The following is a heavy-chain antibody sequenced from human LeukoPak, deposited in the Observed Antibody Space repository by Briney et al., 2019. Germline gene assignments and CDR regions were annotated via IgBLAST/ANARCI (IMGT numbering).Heavy chain of an antibody. J-gene: IGHJ3*02. CDR3: AKDLGDGSGSYYINDAFDT. D-gene: IGHD3-10*01. V-gene: IGHV3-23*01. Sequence: GGSLRLSCAASGFTFSSHAINWVRQAPGKGLEWVSTISGSGGSTYYADSVKGRFTVSRDNSKNTLYLQMNSLRAEDTAVYYCAKDLGDGSGSYYINDAFDTWGQGTMVTVSS. CDR2: ISGSGGST. CDR1: GFTFSSHA.